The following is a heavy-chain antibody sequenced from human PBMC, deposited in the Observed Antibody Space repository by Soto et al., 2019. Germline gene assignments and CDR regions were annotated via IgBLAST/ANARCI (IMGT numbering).Heavy chain of an antibody. Sequence: GGSLRLSCAASGFTVSSYGMHWVRQAPGKGLEWVAVIWDDGSNKYYADSVKGRFTISRDNSKNTLYLQMNSLRAEDTAVYYCARGVGEKSDYYYGMDVWGQGTTVPVSS. V-gene: IGHV3-33*01. CDR1: GFTVSSYG. D-gene: IGHD4-17*01. J-gene: IGHJ6*02. CDR2: IWDDGSNK. CDR3: ARGVGEKSDYYYGMDV.